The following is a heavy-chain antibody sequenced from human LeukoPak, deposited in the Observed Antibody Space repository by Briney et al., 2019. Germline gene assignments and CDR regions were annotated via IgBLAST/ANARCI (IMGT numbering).Heavy chain of an antibody. Sequence: SVKVSCKASGGTFSSYALSWVRQAPGQGLEWMGGIIPIFGTANYAQKFQGRVTITTDESTSTAYMELSSLRSEDTAVYYCARVRSVGYGGNSGALSAFDIWGQGTMVTVSS. D-gene: IGHD4-23*01. CDR1: GGTFSSYA. CDR3: ARVRSVGYGGNSGALSAFDI. V-gene: IGHV1-69*05. CDR2: IIPIFGTA. J-gene: IGHJ3*02.